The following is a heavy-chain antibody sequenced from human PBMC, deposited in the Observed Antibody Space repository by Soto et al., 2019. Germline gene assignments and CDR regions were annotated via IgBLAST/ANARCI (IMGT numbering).Heavy chain of an antibody. J-gene: IGHJ6*02. Sequence: PSETLTLTCAVYGGSFSGYYWSWIRQPPGKGLEWIGEINHSGSTNYNPALKSRVTISLDTSKKQSPRKPSSVTAADTAVYYCAGCKYYDFWSGYFRQWSTDVWGEATRVTVSS. V-gene: IGHV4-34*01. CDR1: GGSFSGYY. D-gene: IGHD3-3*01. CDR2: INHSGST. CDR3: AGCKYYDFWSGYFRQWSTDV.